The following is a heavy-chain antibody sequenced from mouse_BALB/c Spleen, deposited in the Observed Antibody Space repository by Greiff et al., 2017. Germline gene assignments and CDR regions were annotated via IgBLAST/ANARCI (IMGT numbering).Heavy chain of an antibody. V-gene: IGHV5-17*02. D-gene: IGHD1-2*01. J-gene: IGHJ3*01. CDR1: GFTFSSFG. Sequence: EVQLVESGGGLVQPGGSRKLSCAASGFTFSSFGMHWVRQAPEKGLEWVAYISSGSSTIYYADTVKGRFTISRDNPKNTLFLQMTSLRSEDTAMYYCARSPLTTTATWFAYWGQGTLVTVSA. CDR2: ISSGSSTI. CDR3: ARSPLTTTATWFAY.